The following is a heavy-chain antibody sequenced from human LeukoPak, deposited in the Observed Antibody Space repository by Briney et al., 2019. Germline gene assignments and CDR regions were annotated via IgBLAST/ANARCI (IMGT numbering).Heavy chain of an antibody. D-gene: IGHD3-16*01. J-gene: IGHJ3*02. V-gene: IGHV4-61*02. CDR3: ARTVYHAFDI. CDR1: GGSISSGSYY. Sequence: SQTLSLTCTVSGGSISSGSYYWSWIRQPAGKGLEWIGRIYTSGSTNYNPSLKSLVTISVDTSKNQFSLKLSSVTAADTAVYYCARTVYHAFDIWGQGTMVTVSS. CDR2: IYTSGST.